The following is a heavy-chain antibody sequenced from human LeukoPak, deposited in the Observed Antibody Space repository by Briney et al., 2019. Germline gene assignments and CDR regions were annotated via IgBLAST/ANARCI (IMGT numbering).Heavy chain of an antibody. Sequence: PSETLPLTCTVSGGSISDYHWSWIRQPPGKGLEWIGYISYSGSTDYNPSLKSRVTISIDTSENQFSLKLSSVTAADTAVYFCARRGGQYNSNFDYWGQGTLVTVSS. CDR2: ISYSGST. CDR3: ARRGGQYNSNFDY. CDR1: GGSISDYH. V-gene: IGHV4-59*08. J-gene: IGHJ4*02. D-gene: IGHD6-13*01.